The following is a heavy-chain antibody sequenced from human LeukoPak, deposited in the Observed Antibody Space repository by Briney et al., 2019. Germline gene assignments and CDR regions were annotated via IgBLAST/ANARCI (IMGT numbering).Heavy chain of an antibody. Sequence: PGGSLRLSCAASGFTFSSYNMNWVRQAPGKGLEWVSYISSSSSTIYYADSMKGRFTISRDNAKNSLYLQMNSLRAEDTAVYYCARGSLSQYRSGWTHDYWGQGTLVTVSS. CDR2: ISSSSSTI. V-gene: IGHV3-48*04. D-gene: IGHD6-19*01. CDR1: GFTFSSYN. J-gene: IGHJ4*02. CDR3: ARGSLSQYRSGWTHDY.